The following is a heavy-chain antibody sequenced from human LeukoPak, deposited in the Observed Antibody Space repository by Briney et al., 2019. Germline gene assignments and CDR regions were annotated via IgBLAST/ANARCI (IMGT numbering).Heavy chain of an antibody. Sequence: SETLSLTCAVYGGSFSAYYWSWIRQPPGKGLEWIGEINHSGSTNYNPSLKSRVTISIDTSKNQFSLEMSSVTAADTAVYYCARDPRSRGYFDYWGQGTLVTVSS. CDR1: GGSFSAYY. V-gene: IGHV4-34*01. CDR2: INHSGST. J-gene: IGHJ4*02. CDR3: ARDPRSRGYFDY.